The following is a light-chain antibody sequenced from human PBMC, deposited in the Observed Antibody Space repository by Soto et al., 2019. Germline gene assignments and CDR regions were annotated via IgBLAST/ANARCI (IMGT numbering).Light chain of an antibody. CDR1: QSISTN. CDR2: GAS. J-gene: IGKJ3*01. CDR3: QHSHTTLFT. Sequence: DLQMTQSPSSLSASVGERVTITCRASQSISTNLNWYQQKQGKAPKLLSSGASALQGGVSSRFSGSGSGTGFTLTISSLQPEDSATYFCQHSHTTLFTFGPGTTVDLK. V-gene: IGKV1-39*01.